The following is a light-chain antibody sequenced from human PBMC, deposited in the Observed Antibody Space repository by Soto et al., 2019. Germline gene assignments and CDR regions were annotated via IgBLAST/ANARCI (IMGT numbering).Light chain of an antibody. Sequence: EFGLTQSPGTLSLYPGERATLSRRASQTVRNNYLAWYQKKPGQAPRLLIYDASSRATGIPDRFSGGGSGTDFTLTISRLEPEDFAVYYCQQFSSYPLTVGGGTKVEIK. CDR3: QQFSSYPLT. V-gene: IGKV3-20*01. J-gene: IGKJ4*01. CDR1: QTVRNNY. CDR2: DAS.